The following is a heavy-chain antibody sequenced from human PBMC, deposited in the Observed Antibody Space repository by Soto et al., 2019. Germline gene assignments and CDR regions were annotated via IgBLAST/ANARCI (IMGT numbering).Heavy chain of an antibody. CDR2: ISDDGSSK. CDR3: TRADLTVTLSVFDP. J-gene: IGHJ5*02. Sequence: QVQLVESGGGVVQPGRSLRLSCAASGFIFSSYPMHWVRQAPGKGLEWVALISDDGSSKYYADSVKGRFTISRDNSKNTLYLQMNSLSAEDTDVYYCTRADLTVTLSVFDPWGQGTLVTVSS. V-gene: IGHV3-30-3*01. D-gene: IGHD4-17*01. CDR1: GFIFSSYP.